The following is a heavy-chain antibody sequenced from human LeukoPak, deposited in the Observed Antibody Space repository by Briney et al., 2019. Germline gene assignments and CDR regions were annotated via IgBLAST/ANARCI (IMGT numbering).Heavy chain of an antibody. Sequence: GGSLRLSCAASGFTFSSYWMSWVRQAPGKGLEWVANIKQDGSEKYYVDSVKGRFTISRDNAKNSLYLQMNSLRAEDTAVYYCARAPITSPFYFDYWAQGTLVTVSS. CDR1: GFTFSSYW. V-gene: IGHV3-7*01. J-gene: IGHJ4*02. CDR2: IKQDGSEK. D-gene: IGHD2-2*01. CDR3: ARAPITSPFYFDY.